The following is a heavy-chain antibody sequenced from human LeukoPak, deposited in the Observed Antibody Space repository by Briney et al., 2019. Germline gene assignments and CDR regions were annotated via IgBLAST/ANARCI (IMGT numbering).Heavy chain of an antibody. CDR3: ARVVVPAAMGGMDV. V-gene: IGHV4-59*01. CDR2: IYYSGST. D-gene: IGHD2-2*01. Sequence: SETLSLTCTVSGGSISSYYWSWIRQPPGKGLEWIGYIYYSGSTNYNPSLKSRVTISVDTSKNQFSPKLSSVTAADTAVYYCARVVVPAAMGGMDVWGQGTTVTVSS. J-gene: IGHJ6*02. CDR1: GGSISSYY.